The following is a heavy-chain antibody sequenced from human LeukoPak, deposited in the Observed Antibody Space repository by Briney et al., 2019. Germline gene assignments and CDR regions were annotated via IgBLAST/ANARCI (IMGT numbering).Heavy chain of an antibody. V-gene: IGHV3-9*01. CDR3: AKSRSDYYYYGMDV. Sequence: GGSLRLSCAASGFSFDDYAMHWVRQAPGKGLEWVSGISWNSGSIGCADSVKGRLTISRDNAKNSLYLQMNSLRAEDTALYYCAKSRSDYYYYGMDVWGQGTTVTVSS. J-gene: IGHJ6*02. CDR2: ISWNSGSI. CDR1: GFSFDDYA.